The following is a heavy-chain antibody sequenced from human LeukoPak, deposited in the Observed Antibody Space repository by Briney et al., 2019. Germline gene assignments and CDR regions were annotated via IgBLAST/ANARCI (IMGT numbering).Heavy chain of an antibody. CDR3: VRGGSSGCFDY. J-gene: IGHJ4*02. V-gene: IGHV3-30*04. CDR1: GFTLSSYA. CDR2: ISYDGSNK. Sequence: GGSLRLSCAASGFTLSSYAMHWVRQAPGKGLEWVAVISYDGSNKYYADSVKGRFTISRDNSKNTLYLQMNSLRAEDTAVYYCVRGGSSGCFDYWSQGTLVTVSS. D-gene: IGHD6-19*01.